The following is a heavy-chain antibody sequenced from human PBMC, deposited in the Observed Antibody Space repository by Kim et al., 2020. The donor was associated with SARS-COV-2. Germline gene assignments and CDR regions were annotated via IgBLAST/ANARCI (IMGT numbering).Heavy chain of an antibody. CDR3: ARDRGMAAAGTDYYYGMDV. D-gene: IGHD6-13*01. CDR2: IYSGGST. J-gene: IGHJ6*02. CDR1: GFTVSSNY. Sequence: GGSLRLSCAASGFTVSSNYMSWVRQAPGKGLEWVSVIYSGGSTYYADSVKGRFTISRDNSKNTLYLQMNSLRAEDTAVYYCARDRGMAAAGTDYYYGMDVWGQGTTVTVSS. V-gene: IGHV3-53*01.